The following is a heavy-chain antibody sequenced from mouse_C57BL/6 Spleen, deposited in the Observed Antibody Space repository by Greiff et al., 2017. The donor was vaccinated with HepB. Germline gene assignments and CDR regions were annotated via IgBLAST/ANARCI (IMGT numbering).Heavy chain of an antibody. J-gene: IGHJ4*01. CDR2: IWSDGST. D-gene: IGHD2-4*01. CDR3: ARQGDYGLDNAMDY. V-gene: IGHV2-6-1*01. CDR1: GFSLTSYG. Sequence: QVQLKESGPGLVAPSQSLSITCTVSGFSLTSYGVHWVRQPPGKGLEWLVVIWSDGSTTYNSALKSRLSISKDNSKSQVFLKMNSLQTDDTAMYYCARQGDYGLDNAMDYWGQGTSVTVSS.